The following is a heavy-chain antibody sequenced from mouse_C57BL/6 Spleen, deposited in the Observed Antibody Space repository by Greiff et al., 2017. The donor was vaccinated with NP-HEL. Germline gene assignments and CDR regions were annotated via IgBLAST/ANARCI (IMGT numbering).Heavy chain of an antibody. V-gene: IGHV1-81*01. CDR1: GYTFTSYG. J-gene: IGHJ4*01. CDR2: IYPRSGNT. D-gene: IGHD4-1*01. CDR3: ARAVTGTRAMDY. Sequence: VKLMESGAELARPGASVKLSCKASGYTFTSYGISWVKQRTGQGLEWIGEIYPRSGNTYYNEKFKGKATLTADKSSSTAYMELRSLTSEDSAVYSCARAVTGTRAMDYWGQGTSGTVAS.